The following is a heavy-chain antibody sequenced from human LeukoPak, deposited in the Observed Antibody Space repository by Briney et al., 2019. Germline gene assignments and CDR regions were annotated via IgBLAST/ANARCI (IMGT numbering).Heavy chain of an antibody. CDR1: GASVTDYY. J-gene: IGHJ5*02. CDR2: IHHSGNS. V-gene: IGHV4-59*02. Sequence: SETLSPTCTVSGASVTDYYWSWIRQSPGKGLEWISYIHHSGNSDYNPSIRSRVTTSLDTSKNQFSLNLISVTAADTAVYYSPRGHWGLQSWSQGTLVTVSS. CDR3: PRGHWGLQS. D-gene: IGHD7-27*01.